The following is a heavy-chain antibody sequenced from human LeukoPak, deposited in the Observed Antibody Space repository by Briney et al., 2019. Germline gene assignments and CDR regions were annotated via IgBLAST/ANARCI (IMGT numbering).Heavy chain of an antibody. V-gene: IGHV3-7*01. Sequence: GGSLRLSCAASGFTFSIYWMSWVRQAPGKGLEWVANIKQDGSEKYYVDSVKGRFTISRDNAKNSLYLQMNSLRAEDTAVYYCARKAVAGLDYWGQGTLVTVSS. J-gene: IGHJ4*02. CDR3: ARKAVAGLDY. CDR1: GFTFSIYW. CDR2: IKQDGSEK. D-gene: IGHD6-19*01.